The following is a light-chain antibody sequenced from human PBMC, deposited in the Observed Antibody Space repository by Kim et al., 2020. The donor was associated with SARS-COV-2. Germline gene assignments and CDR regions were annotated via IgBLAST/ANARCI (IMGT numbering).Light chain of an antibody. V-gene: IGKV3-20*01. J-gene: IGKJ3*01. CDR1: QSLSCPY. CDR3: QQYDRPPVT. Sequence: SPGGKAALSCKASQSLSCPYLAWYQQRHGQAPSLLISRASLRATGVPDRFSGSGSGTDFTLTISRVETEDSAMYYCQQYDRPPVTFGPGTKVDIK. CDR2: RAS.